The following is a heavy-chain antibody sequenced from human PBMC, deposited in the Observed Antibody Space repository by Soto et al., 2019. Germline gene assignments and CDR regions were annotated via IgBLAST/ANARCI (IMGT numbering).Heavy chain of an antibody. CDR1: GYTFTSYD. V-gene: IGHV1-8*01. CDR2: MNPNSGNT. CDR3: ARDDSGFSGSQYIDYFNY. D-gene: IGHD1-26*01. Sequence: GASVKVSCKASGYTFTSYDINWVRQATGQGLEWMGWMNPNSGNTGYAQKFQGRVTMTRNTSISTAYMELSSLRSEDTAVYYCARDDSGFSGSQYIDYFNYWGQGALVTVSS. J-gene: IGHJ4*02.